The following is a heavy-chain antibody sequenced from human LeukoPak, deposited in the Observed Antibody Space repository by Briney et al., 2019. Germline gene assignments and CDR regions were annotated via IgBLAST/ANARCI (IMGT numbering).Heavy chain of an antibody. Sequence: PGGSLRLSCAASGFTFNTYWMNWVRQSPGKGLEWVAEIKPDGSDKYYVDSVKGRFTISRDNAKNSLYLQMDSLRGEDTAVYYCAGDTPLREVDPADRGIYHSYYGMDVWGQGTTVTVSS. V-gene: IGHV3-7*01. D-gene: IGHD6-13*01. CDR1: GFTFNTYW. CDR2: IKPDGSDK. J-gene: IGHJ6*02. CDR3: AGDTPLREVDPADRGIYHSYYGMDV.